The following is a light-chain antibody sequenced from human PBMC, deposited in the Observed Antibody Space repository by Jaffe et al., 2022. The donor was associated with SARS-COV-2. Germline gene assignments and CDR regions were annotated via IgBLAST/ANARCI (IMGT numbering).Light chain of an antibody. CDR3: AAWDDSLNGSWV. CDR2: NNS. Sequence: QSVLTQPPSASGTPGRGVTISCSGSSSNIGSNTVNWYQKLPGTAPKLLIYNNSQRPSGVPDRFSGSKSGTSASLAISGLQSEDEADYYCAAWDDSLNGSWVFGGGTKLTVL. J-gene: IGLJ3*02. V-gene: IGLV1-44*01. CDR1: SSNIGSNT.